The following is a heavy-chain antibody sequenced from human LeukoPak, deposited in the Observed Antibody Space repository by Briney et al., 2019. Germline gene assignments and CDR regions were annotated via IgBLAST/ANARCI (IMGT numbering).Heavy chain of an antibody. CDR3: ARENGYSGYADQIDC. D-gene: IGHD5-12*01. CDR2: ISSSSGTI. V-gene: IGHV3-48*04. J-gene: IGHJ4*02. CDR1: GFTFNTYS. Sequence: GGSLRLSCAASGFTFNTYSMNWVRQAPGKGLEWVSYISSSSGTIYYADSVKGRFTISRDNAKNSLYLQMNSLRAEDTAVYYCARENGYSGYADQIDCWGQGTLVTVSS.